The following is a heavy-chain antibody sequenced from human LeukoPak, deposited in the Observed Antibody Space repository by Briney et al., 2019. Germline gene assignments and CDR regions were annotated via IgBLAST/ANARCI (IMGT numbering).Heavy chain of an antibody. CDR1: GFSFSDYN. J-gene: IGHJ6*03. CDR2: ITTSSTYI. D-gene: IGHD3-22*01. Sequence: PGGSLRLSCAASGFSFSDYNMNWVRQAPGKALEWVSSITTSSTYIYYGDSVKGRFTISRDNAKNSLYLQMNGLRAEDTAVYYCARGIEVGSGYMDVWGKGTTVTISS. V-gene: IGHV3-21*01. CDR3: ARGIEVGSGYMDV.